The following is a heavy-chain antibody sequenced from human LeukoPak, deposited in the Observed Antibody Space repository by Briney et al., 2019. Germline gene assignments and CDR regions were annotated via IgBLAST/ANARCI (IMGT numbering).Heavy chain of an antibody. CDR1: GYTFTSYD. J-gene: IGHJ4*02. CDR3: ARATRITMVRTGYYFDY. D-gene: IGHD3-10*01. Sequence: ASVKVSCKASGYTFTSYDINWVRQATGQGLEWMGWMNPNSGNTGYAQKFQGRVTMTRNTSISTAYMGLSSLRSEDTAVYYCARATRITMVRTGYYFDYWGQGTLVTVSS. CDR2: MNPNSGNT. V-gene: IGHV1-8*01.